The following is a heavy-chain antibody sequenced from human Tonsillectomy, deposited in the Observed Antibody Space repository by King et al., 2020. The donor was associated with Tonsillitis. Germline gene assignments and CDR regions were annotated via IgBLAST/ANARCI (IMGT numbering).Heavy chain of an antibody. D-gene: IGHD2-15*01. Sequence: VQLQESGPGLVKPSETLSLTCTVSGGSISSYYWNWIRQPPGKGLEWIGYIYYTGSTNYNPSLKSRVTISVATSKNQFSLKLSSVTAADTAVYYCARDLSCSGGGCSGYWGQGTLVTVSS. CDR1: GGSISSYY. J-gene: IGHJ4*02. V-gene: IGHV4-59*01. CDR3: ARDLSCSGGGCSGY. CDR2: IYYTGST.